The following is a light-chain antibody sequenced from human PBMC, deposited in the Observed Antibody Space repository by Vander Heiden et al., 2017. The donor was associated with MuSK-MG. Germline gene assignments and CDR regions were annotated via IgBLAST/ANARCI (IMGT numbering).Light chain of an antibody. J-gene: IGLJ1*01. CDR3: SSYAGSNNFV. CDR1: SSDVGGYNF. Sequence: QSALTQPPSASGSPGQSVTISCTGTSSDVGGYNFVSWYQQHPGKAPKFMIYDVSKRPSGVPDRFSGSKSGNTASLTVSGLQAEDEADYYCSSYAGSNNFVFGTGTKVTVL. CDR2: DVS. V-gene: IGLV2-8*01.